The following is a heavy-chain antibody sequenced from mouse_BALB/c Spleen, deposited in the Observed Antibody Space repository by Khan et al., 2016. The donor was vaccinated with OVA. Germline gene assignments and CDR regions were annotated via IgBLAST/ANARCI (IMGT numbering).Heavy chain of an antibody. V-gene: IGHV3-8*02. CDR3: ARYDYDYDGAFAY. CDR1: GDSITSGY. J-gene: IGHJ3*01. Sequence: VQLKESGPSLVKPSQTLSLTCSVTGDSITSGYWNWIRKFPGNKLEYMGYISYSGSTYYNPSLKSRISITRDTSKNQYYLQLNSVTTEDTATYCCARYDYDYDGAFAYWGQGTLVTVSA. D-gene: IGHD2-4*01. CDR2: ISYSGST.